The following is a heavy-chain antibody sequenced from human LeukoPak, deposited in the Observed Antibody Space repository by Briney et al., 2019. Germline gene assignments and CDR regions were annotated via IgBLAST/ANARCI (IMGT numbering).Heavy chain of an antibody. D-gene: IGHD3-10*01. J-gene: IGHJ4*02. CDR2: IHPNNGAT. CDR1: GYTFTGSGWY. Sequence: ASVKVSCKASGYTFTGSGWYLYWLRQAPGQGLECVGWIHPNNGATLYAQKFQGRVAMTTDTSISTAYMELSRLRPDDTAMYYCARDGPAQMVDFDYWGQGTLVSVSS. CDR3: ARDGPAQMVDFDY. V-gene: IGHV1-2*02.